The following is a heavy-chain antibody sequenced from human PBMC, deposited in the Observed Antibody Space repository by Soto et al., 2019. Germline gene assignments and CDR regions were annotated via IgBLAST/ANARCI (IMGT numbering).Heavy chain of an antibody. CDR2: IWYDGSNK. Sequence: QVQLVESGGGVVQPGRSLRLSCAASGFTFSSYGMHWVRQAPGKGLEWVAVIWYDGSNKYYADSVKGRFTISRGNSKNTLYLQMNSLRAEDTAVYYCARVGAIDKGYYGMDVWGQGTTVTVSS. CDR3: ARVGAIDKGYYGMDV. V-gene: IGHV3-33*01. J-gene: IGHJ6*02. CDR1: GFTFSSYG.